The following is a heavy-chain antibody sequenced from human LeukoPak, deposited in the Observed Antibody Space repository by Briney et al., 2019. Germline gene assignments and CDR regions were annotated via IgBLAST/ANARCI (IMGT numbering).Heavy chain of an antibody. CDR2: INHSGST. J-gene: IGHJ4*02. V-gene: IGHV4-34*01. CDR3: ARTGDTSGYYYYYDY. CDR1: GGSFSAYY. Sequence: SETLSLTCAVYGGSFSAYYWSWIRQPLGKGLEWIGEINHSGSTNYNPSLKSRVAISLDTSTNQFSLKLNSVTAADTAVYFCARTGDTSGYYYYYDYWGPGTLVTVSS. D-gene: IGHD3-22*01.